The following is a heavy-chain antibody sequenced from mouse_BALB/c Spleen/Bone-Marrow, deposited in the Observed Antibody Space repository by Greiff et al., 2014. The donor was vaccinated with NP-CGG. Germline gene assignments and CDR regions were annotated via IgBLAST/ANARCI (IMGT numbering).Heavy chain of an antibody. CDR1: GYTFTSYW. V-gene: IGHV1-69*02. D-gene: IGHD2-10*02. J-gene: IGHJ2*01. Sequence: VQLQQSGAELVRPGASVKLSCKASGYTFTSYWINWVKQRPGQGLEWIGNIYPSDSYTNYNQKFKDKATLTVDKSSSTAYMQLSSPKSEDSAVYYCTRKYGPLYYFDYWGQGTTLTVSS. CDR2: IYPSDSYT. CDR3: TRKYGPLYYFDY.